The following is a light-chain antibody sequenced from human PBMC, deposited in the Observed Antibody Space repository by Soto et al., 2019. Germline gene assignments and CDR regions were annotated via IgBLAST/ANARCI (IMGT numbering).Light chain of an antibody. J-gene: IGLJ1*01. Sequence: QSALTQPASVSGSPGQSITISCTGTSSDVGGYSYVSWYQHHPGKAPKLIIFDVSNRPSGVSNPFSGSKSGNTASLTISALQPEDEADYYCSSYTTSNTRQIVFGTGTKVTV. V-gene: IGLV2-14*03. CDR3: SSYTTSNTRQIV. CDR1: SSDVGGYSY. CDR2: DVS.